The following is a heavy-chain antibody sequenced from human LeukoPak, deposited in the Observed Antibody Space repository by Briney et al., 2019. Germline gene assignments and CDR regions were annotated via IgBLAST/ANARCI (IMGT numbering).Heavy chain of an antibody. CDR2: IWYDGSKK. V-gene: IGHV3-33*01. D-gene: IGHD3-3*01. Sequence: QSGRSLRLSCAASGFTFTSYGMHWVRQAPGKGLEWVAIIWYDGSKKYYADSVKGRFTISRDNSKNTLYLQMSSLRAEDTAVYYCARDREQTYYDFWSGYFYWGQGTLVTVSS. CDR3: ARDREQTYYDFWSGYFY. J-gene: IGHJ4*02. CDR1: GFTFTSYG.